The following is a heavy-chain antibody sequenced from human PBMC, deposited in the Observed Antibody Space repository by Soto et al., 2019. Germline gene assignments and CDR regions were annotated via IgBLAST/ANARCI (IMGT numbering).Heavy chain of an antibody. CDR3: ARDYTSTSYGFDS. V-gene: IGHV3-33*01. J-gene: IGHJ4*02. CDR1: GFPFSTYG. D-gene: IGHD2-2*01. Sequence: GGSLRLSCAASGFPFSTYGMHWVRPAPGKGLEWVAVIWYDGSNEYYADSVKGRFTISRDNSKNTLYLQMNSLRAEDTAVYYCARDYTSTSYGFDSWGQGTLVTVSS. CDR2: IWYDGSNE.